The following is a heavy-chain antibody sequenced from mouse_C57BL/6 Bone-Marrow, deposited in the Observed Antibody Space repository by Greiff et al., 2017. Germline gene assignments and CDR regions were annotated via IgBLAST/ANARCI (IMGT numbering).Heavy chain of an antibody. J-gene: IGHJ3*01. D-gene: IGHD1-1*01. Sequence: QVQLQQPGAELVRPGTSVKLSCKASGYTFTSYWMHWVKQRPGQGLEWIGVIYPSDSYTNYNQKFKGKATLTVDTSSSTAYMQLSSLTSEDSAVYYCAISSFYYGSSLFAYWGQGTLVTVSA. CDR3: AISSFYYGSSLFAY. CDR2: IYPSDSYT. V-gene: IGHV1-59*01. CDR1: GYTFTSYW.